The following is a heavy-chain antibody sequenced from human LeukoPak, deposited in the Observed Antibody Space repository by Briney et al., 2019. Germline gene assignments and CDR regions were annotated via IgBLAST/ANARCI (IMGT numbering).Heavy chain of an antibody. D-gene: IGHD6-13*01. Sequence: ASETLSLTCTVSGGSISSYYWSWIRQPPGKGLEWIGYIYYSGSTNYNPSLKSRVTISVDTSKNQFSLKLSSVTAADTAVYYCATNEQQLGPYYFDYWGQGTLVTVSS. CDR1: GGSISSYY. CDR2: IYYSGST. V-gene: IGHV4-59*01. CDR3: ATNEQQLGPYYFDY. J-gene: IGHJ4*02.